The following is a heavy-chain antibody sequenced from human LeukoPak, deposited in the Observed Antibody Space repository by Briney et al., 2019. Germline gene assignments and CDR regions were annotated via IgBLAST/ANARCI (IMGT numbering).Heavy chain of an antibody. Sequence: GGSLRLSCEASGFGFSTYAMSWVRQAPGKGLEWVAGISGSGEDTHYAHSVKGRFRISRDNSKNTLYLQMNSLRNEDTAIYYCASGTYRLGDYRGQGTLVPVSS. CDR1: GFGFSTYA. CDR2: ISGSGEDT. V-gene: IGHV3-23*01. D-gene: IGHD3-10*01. J-gene: IGHJ4*02. CDR3: ASGTYRLGDY.